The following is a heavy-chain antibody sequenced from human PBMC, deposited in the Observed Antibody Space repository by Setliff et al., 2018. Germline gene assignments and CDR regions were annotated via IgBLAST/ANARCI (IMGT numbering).Heavy chain of an antibody. CDR2: ISVYNGNT. D-gene: IGHD1-26*01. Sequence: ASVKVSCKASGYTFTSYGISWVRQAPGQGLEWMGRISVYNGNTNYGQKYQGRVAMTTDTSTNTVYMELRSLRSDDTAVYLCVREYSGGGLTWGQGTMVTVSS. V-gene: IGHV1-18*01. CDR3: VREYSGGGLT. CDR1: GYTFTSYG. J-gene: IGHJ3*01.